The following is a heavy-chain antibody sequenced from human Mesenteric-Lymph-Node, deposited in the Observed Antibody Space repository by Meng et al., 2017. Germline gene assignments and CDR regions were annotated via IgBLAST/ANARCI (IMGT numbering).Heavy chain of an antibody. CDR1: GGSFSGYY. D-gene: IGHD6-19*01. J-gene: IGHJ4*02. Sequence: QVQLQQWVAGLLKPSETLSLTFAVYGGSFSGYYWSWIRQPPGKGLEWIGEINHSGSTNYNPSLKSRVTISVDTSKNQFSLKLSSVTAADTAVYYCARGIAVAGYPFWGQGTLVTVSS. CDR3: ARGIAVAGYPF. CDR2: INHSGST. V-gene: IGHV4-34*01.